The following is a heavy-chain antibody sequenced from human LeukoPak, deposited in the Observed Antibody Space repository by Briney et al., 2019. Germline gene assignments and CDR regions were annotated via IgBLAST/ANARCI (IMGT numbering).Heavy chain of an antibody. D-gene: IGHD3-16*01. V-gene: IGHV3-66*02. Sequence: PGGSLRLSCAASAFTVSNNYMSWVRQAPGKGLEWVSVIYSGDNTHYVESVKGRFTISIDNYKNTLFLQMNRLRAEDTAVYYCAGRRVLDASFDYWGQGTLVTVSS. CDR3: AGRRVLDASFDY. CDR2: IYSGDNT. J-gene: IGHJ4*02. CDR1: AFTVSNNY.